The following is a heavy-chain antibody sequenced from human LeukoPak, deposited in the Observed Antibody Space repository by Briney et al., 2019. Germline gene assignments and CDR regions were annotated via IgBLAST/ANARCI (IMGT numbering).Heavy chain of an antibody. V-gene: IGHV3-23*01. Sequence: GGSLRLSCAASGFTFSSYVMTWVRQAPGKGLEWVATISGSGDTTYYADSVKGRFTISRDESRNTLSLQMNSLRAEDTAIYYCAKYGHWRDFHYWGQGTLVTVSS. CDR2: ISGSGDTT. CDR3: AKYGHWRDFHY. CDR1: GFTFSSYV. J-gene: IGHJ4*02. D-gene: IGHD1-1*01.